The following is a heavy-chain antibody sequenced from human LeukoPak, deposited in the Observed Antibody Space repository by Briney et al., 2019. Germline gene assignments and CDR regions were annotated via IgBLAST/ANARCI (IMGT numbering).Heavy chain of an antibody. CDR2: IYYSGST. CDR3: ATVSTAARRSYFDY. D-gene: IGHD6-6*01. CDR1: GGSISSYY. J-gene: IGHJ4*02. V-gene: IGHV4-59*01. Sequence: SETLFLTCTVSGGSISSYYWSWIRQPPGKGLEWIGYIYYSGSTNYNPSLKSRVTISVDTSKNQFSLKLSSVTAADTAVYYCATVSTAARRSYFDYWGQGTLVTVSS.